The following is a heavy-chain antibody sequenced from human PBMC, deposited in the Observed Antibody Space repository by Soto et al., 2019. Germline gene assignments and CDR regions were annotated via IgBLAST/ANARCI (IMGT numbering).Heavy chain of an antibody. V-gene: IGHV4-59*01. Sequence: LETLSLTCTVSGGSISSYYWSWIRQPPGKGLEWIGYIYYSGSTNYNPSLKSRVTISVDTSKNQFSLKLSSVTAADTAVYYCAGSGSHYYYGMDVWGQGTTVTVSS. CDR2: IYYSGST. D-gene: IGHD3-3*01. CDR1: GGSISSYY. CDR3: AGSGSHYYYGMDV. J-gene: IGHJ6*02.